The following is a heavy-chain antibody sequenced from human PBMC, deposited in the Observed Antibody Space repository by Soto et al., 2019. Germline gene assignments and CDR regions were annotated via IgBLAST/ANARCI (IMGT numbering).Heavy chain of an antibody. D-gene: IGHD3-22*01. CDR3: AADDSNGPAKIDY. V-gene: IGHV3-15*01. Sequence: GGSLRLSCAASGFTFSSAWMSWVRQAPGKGLEWVGRIKNKYDGGTVDYAAPVEGRFTISREDSKNTLYLQMNSLKTEDTAVYYCAADDSNGPAKIDYWGQGTLVTVSS. CDR1: GFTFSSAW. J-gene: IGHJ4*02. CDR2: IKNKYDGGTV.